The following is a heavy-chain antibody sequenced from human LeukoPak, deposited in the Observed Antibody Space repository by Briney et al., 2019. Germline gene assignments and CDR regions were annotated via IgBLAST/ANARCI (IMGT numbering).Heavy chain of an antibody. CDR3: AKDIFRFRTFASGSYLHGGFDY. CDR1: GFTFSSYA. Sequence: GGSLRLSCAASGFTFSSYAMHWVRQAPGKGLEWVAVISYDGSNKYYADSVKGRFTISRDNSKNTLYLQMNSLRAEDTAVYYCAKDIFRFRTFASGSYLHGGFDYWGQGTLVTVSS. CDR2: ISYDGSNK. D-gene: IGHD3-10*01. J-gene: IGHJ4*02. V-gene: IGHV3-30-3*01.